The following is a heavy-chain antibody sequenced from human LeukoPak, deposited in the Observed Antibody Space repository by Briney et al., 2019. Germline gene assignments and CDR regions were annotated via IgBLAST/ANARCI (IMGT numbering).Heavy chain of an antibody. V-gene: IGHV4-31*03. CDR2: IYYSGST. J-gene: IGHJ4*02. CDR1: GGSISSGGYY. D-gene: IGHD3-10*01. Sequence: SQTLSLTCTVSGGSISSGGYYWSWIRQHPGKGLEWIGYIYYSGSTYYNPSLKSRVTISVDRSKNQFSLKLSSVTAADTAVYYCARVHGSGSFSYFDYWGQGTLVTVSS. CDR3: ARVHGSGSFSYFDY.